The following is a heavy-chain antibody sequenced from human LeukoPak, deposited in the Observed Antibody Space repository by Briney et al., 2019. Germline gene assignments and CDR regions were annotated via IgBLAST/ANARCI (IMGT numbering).Heavy chain of an antibody. CDR1: GGSISSGDHY. Sequence: SETLSLTCTHLGGSISSGDHYWSWHRQHQGKGLEGIGYIYYCGSTHYNPSLKSRVSMSLDTSKNHFSLKLSSVTAADTAVYYFARLGSGIAVAGVFDYWGQGTLVTVSS. CDR3: ARLGSGIAVAGVFDY. D-gene: IGHD6-19*01. V-gene: IGHV4-31*03. CDR2: IYYCGST. J-gene: IGHJ4*02.